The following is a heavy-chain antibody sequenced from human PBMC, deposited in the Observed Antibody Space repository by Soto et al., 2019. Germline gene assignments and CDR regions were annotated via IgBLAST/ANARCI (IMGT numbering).Heavy chain of an antibody. CDR1: GYIFTGYY. CDR2: INAHSGGT. J-gene: IGHJ5*02. V-gene: IGHV1-2*02. D-gene: IGHD6-6*01. CDR3: AKDLTRQLAYWLDP. Sequence: GASVKVSCKASGYIFTGYYIHWLRQAPGQGLEWMGWINAHSGGTEYAQKFQGRVTLTRDTSIATAYLTLTSLTSDDTALYYCAKDLTRQLAYWLDPWGQGTQVTVSS.